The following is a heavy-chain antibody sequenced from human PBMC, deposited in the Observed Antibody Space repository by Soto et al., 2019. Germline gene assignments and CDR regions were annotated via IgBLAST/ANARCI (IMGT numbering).Heavy chain of an antibody. CDR1: GFTFSNFG. CDR2: ISSDGGDK. D-gene: IGHD2-15*01. V-gene: IGHV3-30*18. J-gene: IGHJ4*02. CDR3: VKGSEVARQELDH. Sequence: QVQLVESGGGVVQPGRSPRLSCAASGFTFSNFGMRWVRQAPGKGLEWVAAISSDGGDKYYSHSVKDRFTISRDNSKNTLFLQMNSLRVEDTAVYYCVKGSEVARQELDHWGQGILVTVSS.